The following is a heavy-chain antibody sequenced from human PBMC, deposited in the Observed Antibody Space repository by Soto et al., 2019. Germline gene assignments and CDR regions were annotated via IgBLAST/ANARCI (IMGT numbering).Heavy chain of an antibody. D-gene: IGHD3-22*01. Sequence: ASVKVSCKASGYTFTSYDINWVRQATGQGLEWMGRMNPNSGNTGYAQKFQGRVTMTRNTSISTAYMELSSLRSEDTAVYYCASSRSWFTHYGMDVWGQGTTVTVSS. CDR3: ASSRSWFTHYGMDV. V-gene: IGHV1-8*01. CDR1: GYTFTSYD. J-gene: IGHJ6*02. CDR2: MNPNSGNT.